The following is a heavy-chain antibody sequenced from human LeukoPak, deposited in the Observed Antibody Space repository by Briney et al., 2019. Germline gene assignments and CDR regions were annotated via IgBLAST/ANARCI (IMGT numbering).Heavy chain of an antibody. V-gene: IGHV3-66*01. J-gene: IGHJ3*02. CDR3: AREVVVTATSVDAFDI. CDR2: IYSGGST. D-gene: IGHD2-21*02. Sequence: GGSLRLSCAASGFTVSSNNMSWVRQAPGKGLEWVSVIYSGGSTYYADSPKGRFTISRDNSKNTLYLQMNSLRAEDTAVYYCAREVVVTATSVDAFDIWGQATMVTVSS. CDR1: GFTVSSNN.